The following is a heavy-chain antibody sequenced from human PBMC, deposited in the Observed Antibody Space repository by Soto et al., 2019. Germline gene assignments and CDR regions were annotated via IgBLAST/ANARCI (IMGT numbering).Heavy chain of an antibody. CDR3: GRGQSVGDFDY. J-gene: IGHJ4*02. V-gene: IGHV4-4*02. Sequence: XXTLSLPCAISGGSISRDNWWTWARQPPGKGLEWIGEIYHSGSTNYNPSLKSRVTISVDKSKNQFSLKLSYVTAADTAVYYCGRGQSVGDFDYWGQGTLVTVSS. CDR1: GGSISRDNW. CDR2: IYHSGST. D-gene: IGHD3-16*01.